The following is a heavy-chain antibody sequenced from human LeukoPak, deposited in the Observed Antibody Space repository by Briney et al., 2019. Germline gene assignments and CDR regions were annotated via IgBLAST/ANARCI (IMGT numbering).Heavy chain of an antibody. D-gene: IGHD3-22*01. J-gene: IGHJ3*02. CDR1: GGSVSNYY. Sequence: SETLSLTCTVSGGSVSNYYWSWIRQSPGKGLEWIGYIYYTETSYNPSLKSRVTISADTSKSQFSLKLYSVTAADTAVYYCARHNYYDSSGYHIAHDAFDIWGQGTMVTVSS. CDR2: IYYTET. V-gene: IGHV4-59*02. CDR3: ARHNYYDSSGYHIAHDAFDI.